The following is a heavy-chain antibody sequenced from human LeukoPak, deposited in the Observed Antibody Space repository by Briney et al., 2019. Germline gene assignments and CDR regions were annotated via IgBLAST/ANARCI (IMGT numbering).Heavy chain of an antibody. CDR2: IYHSGST. V-gene: IGHV4-59*08. CDR3: ASREVGAFTLDY. D-gene: IGHD1-26*01. CDR1: GGSISSYY. Sequence: SETLSLTCTVSGGSISSYYWSWIRQPPGKGLEWIGSIYHSGSTYYNPSLKSRVTISVDTSKNQFSLKLSSVTAADTAVYYCASREVGAFTLDYWGQGTLVTVSS. J-gene: IGHJ4*02.